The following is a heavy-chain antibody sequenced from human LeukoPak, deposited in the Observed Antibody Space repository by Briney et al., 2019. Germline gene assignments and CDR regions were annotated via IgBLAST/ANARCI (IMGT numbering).Heavy chain of an antibody. V-gene: IGHV5-51*01. CDR2: IYPGDSDV. CDR1: RYSFTSYW. Sequence: GESLKISCKGSRYSFTSYWIGWVRQTPGKGLEWMGIIYPGDSDVRYSPSFQGQVTISAGKSISTAYLQWSSLKASDTAMYYCARQIASGTYYFDYWGQGTLVTVSS. J-gene: IGHJ4*02. CDR3: ARQIASGTYYFDY. D-gene: IGHD1-26*01.